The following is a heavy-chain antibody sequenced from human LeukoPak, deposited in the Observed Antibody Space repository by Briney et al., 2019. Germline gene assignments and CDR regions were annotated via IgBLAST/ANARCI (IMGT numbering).Heavy chain of an antibody. J-gene: IGHJ4*02. CDR2: IYHNGST. D-gene: IGHD6-13*01. CDR1: GGSISSSNW. Sequence: SVTLSLTCAVSGGSISSSNWWSWVRQRPGKGLEWIGEIYHNGSTNCNPSLKSLVTISVDKSKNQFSLKLSSVTAADTAVYYCARVVPPPPGIAAAGPYDYWGQGTLVTVSS. CDR3: ARVVPPPPGIAAAGPYDY. V-gene: IGHV4-4*02.